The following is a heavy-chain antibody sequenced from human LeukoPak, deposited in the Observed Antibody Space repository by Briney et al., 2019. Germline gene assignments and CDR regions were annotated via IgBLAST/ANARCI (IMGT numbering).Heavy chain of an antibody. D-gene: IGHD2-15*01. V-gene: IGHV3-9*01. J-gene: IGHJ6*03. CDR2: ISWNSGSI. Sequence: GGSLRLSCAASGFTFDDYAMQWVRQAPGKGLEWVSGISWNSGSIGYADSVKGRFTISRDNAKNSLYLQMNSLRAEDTAVYYCARSPVVVVAATNDYYYYMDVWGKGTTVTVSS. CDR1: GFTFDDYA. CDR3: ARSPVVVVAATNDYYYYMDV.